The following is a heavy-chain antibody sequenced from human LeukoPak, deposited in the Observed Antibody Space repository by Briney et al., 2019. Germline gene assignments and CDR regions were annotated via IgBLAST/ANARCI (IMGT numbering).Heavy chain of an antibody. J-gene: IGHJ4*02. CDR1: GFPFSSYA. CDR2: ISGRGGST. D-gene: IGHD6-19*01. CDR3: AKDSSGWYYFDY. Sequence: GGSLRLSCAASGFPFSSYAMSWVRQAPGKGLEWVSAISGRGGSTYYADSVKGRFTISRDNSKNTLYLQMNSLRAEDTAVYYCAKDSSGWYYFDYWGQGTLVTVSS. V-gene: IGHV3-23*01.